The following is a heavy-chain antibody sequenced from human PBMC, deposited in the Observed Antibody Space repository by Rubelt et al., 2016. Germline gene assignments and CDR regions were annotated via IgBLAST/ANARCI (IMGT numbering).Heavy chain of an antibody. CDR3: ARGRGY. V-gene: IGHV4-61*01. J-gene: IGHJ4*02. CDR2: IYYSGST. Sequence: QVQLQESGPGLVKPSETLSLTCTVSGGSVSSGSYYWSWIRQPPGKGLEWIGFIYYSGSTNYNPSLKSRVTISVDKSKNQFSLKLSSVTAADTAVYYCARGRGYWGQGTLVTVSS. CDR1: GGSVSSGSYY.